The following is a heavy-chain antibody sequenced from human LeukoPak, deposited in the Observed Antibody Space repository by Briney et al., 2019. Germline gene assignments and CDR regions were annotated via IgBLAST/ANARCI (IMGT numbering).Heavy chain of an antibody. CDR1: GFPFSSYW. CDR3: TRDHGLDV. J-gene: IGHJ6*02. CDR2: INSDGSAT. Sequence: GGSLRLSCAASGFPFSSYWMSWVRQAPGKGLMWVSQINSDGSATSCADLVKGRCTISRDNAKNMLYLEMNSLRVEDTAVYFCTRDHGLDVWGQGTTVTVSS. V-gene: IGHV3-74*01.